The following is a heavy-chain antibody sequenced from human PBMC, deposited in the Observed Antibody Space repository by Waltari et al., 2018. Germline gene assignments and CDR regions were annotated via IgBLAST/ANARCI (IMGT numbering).Heavy chain of an antibody. Sequence: QVQLVQSGAEVKKPGASVKVSCKASGYTFTSYGISRVRQAPGQGLEWMGWISAYNGNTNYAQKLQGRVTMTTDTSTSTAYMELRSLRSDDTAVYYCARDSITMIVVVINRDAFDIWGQGTMVTVSS. V-gene: IGHV1-18*01. CDR3: ARDSITMIVVVINRDAFDI. CDR1: GYTFTSYG. D-gene: IGHD3-22*01. J-gene: IGHJ3*02. CDR2: ISAYNGNT.